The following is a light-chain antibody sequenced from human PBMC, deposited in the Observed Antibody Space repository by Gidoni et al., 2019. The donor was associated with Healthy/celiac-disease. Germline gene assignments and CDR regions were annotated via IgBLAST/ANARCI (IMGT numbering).Light chain of an antibody. CDR2: AAA. CDR3: QQYYSYPRT. Sequence: AIRMTQSPSSFSASTGDRVTITCRASQGISSYLAWYQQKPGKAPKLLIYAAATLQCWVPSRFSGSGSGTDFTLTISCLQSEDFATYYGQQYYSYPRTFXPXTKVDIK. V-gene: IGKV1-8*01. CDR1: QGISSY. J-gene: IGKJ3*01.